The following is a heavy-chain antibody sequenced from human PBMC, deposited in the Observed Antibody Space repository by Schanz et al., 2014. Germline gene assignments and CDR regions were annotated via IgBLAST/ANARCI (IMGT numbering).Heavy chain of an antibody. Sequence: EVQLVESGGGLVQPGGSLRLSCAASGFSVGNKYMNWVRQAPGKGLEWVSFIYIGGNTYYADSVKGRFTISRDNSKNTVYIQMNSLIAEDTAVYYCARGGPAYYFDDWGQGTLVTVSS. CDR1: GFSVGNKY. J-gene: IGHJ4*02. V-gene: IGHV3-66*01. CDR2: IYIGGNT. CDR3: ARGGPAYYFDD.